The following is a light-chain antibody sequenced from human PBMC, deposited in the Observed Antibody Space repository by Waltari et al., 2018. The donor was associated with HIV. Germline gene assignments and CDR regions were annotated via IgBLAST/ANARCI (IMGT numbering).Light chain of an antibody. CDR2: DVT. Sequence: QSALTQPASVSGSPGQSIPISFSGTSSDISTYDFFSWYQKHPAKAPKLLIYDVTARPSGVSRRFSGSKYGSTASLTISSIQADDEADYYCSSYTTSNTVVFGPGTKLSVL. CDR1: SSDISTYDF. V-gene: IGLV2-14*03. CDR3: SSYTTSNTVV. J-gene: IGLJ2*01.